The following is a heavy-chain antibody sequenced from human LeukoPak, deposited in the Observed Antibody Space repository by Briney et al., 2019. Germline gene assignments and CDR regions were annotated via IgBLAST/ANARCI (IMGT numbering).Heavy chain of an antibody. Sequence: GGSLRLSCAASGFTFGGYCMSWVRQAPGKGLEWVAGINHDGSEKYYVDSVKVRFTISRDNAKNSVYLQMNSLRAEDTAVYHCARGRGWTVLYWGQGTLVSVSP. D-gene: IGHD3-10*01. J-gene: IGHJ4*02. CDR1: GFTFGGYC. CDR3: ARGRGWTVLY. CDR2: INHDGSEK. V-gene: IGHV3-7*01.